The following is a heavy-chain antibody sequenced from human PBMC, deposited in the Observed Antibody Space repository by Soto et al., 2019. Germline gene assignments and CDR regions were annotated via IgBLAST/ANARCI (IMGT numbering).Heavy chain of an antibody. Sequence: QVQPVQSGAEVRKPGSSVKVSCKASGDTFSSHAISWVRQAPGQGLEWMGGLIPLFGTTTYAQKFQGRATITADKSTTTAYLDLSSLRSEDTAVYYCAITMNSAYDNSRGDYSHWGQGTLVIVSS. CDR2: LIPLFGTT. CDR1: GDTFSSHA. V-gene: IGHV1-69*06. D-gene: IGHD3-22*01. J-gene: IGHJ4*02. CDR3: AITMNSAYDNSRGDYSH.